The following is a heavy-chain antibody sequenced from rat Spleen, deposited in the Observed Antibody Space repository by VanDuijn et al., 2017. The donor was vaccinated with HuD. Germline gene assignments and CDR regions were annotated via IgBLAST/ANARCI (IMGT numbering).Heavy chain of an antibody. Sequence: QVQLKESGPGLVQPSQTLSLTCTVSGFSLTSYNVHWVRQPPGKGLEWMGRLRYNGETSYNSALKSRLSIIRETSKNQVFLKRNSLQADDSDTYYCAREAGGFDYWGQGVMVTVSS. D-gene: IGHD5-1*01. V-gene: IGHV2-63*01. CDR3: AREAGGFDY. CDR1: GFSLTSYN. CDR2: LRYNGET. J-gene: IGHJ2*01.